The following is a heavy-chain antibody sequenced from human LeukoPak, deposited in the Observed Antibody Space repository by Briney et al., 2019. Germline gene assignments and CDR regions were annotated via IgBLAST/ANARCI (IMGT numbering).Heavy chain of an antibody. Sequence: PSETLSLTCTVSGYSISSGYYWGWIRQPPGNGLEWIGSIYYSGSTYYNPSLKSRVTISVDTSKNQFSLKLSSVTAADTAVYYCARSATVVNSRAYWYFDLWGRGTLVTVSS. V-gene: IGHV4-38-2*02. D-gene: IGHD4-23*01. CDR3: ARSATVVNSRAYWYFDL. J-gene: IGHJ2*01. CDR1: GYSISSGYY. CDR2: IYYSGST.